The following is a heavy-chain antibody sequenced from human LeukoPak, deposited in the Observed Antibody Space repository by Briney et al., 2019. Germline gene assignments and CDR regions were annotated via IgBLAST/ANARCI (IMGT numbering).Heavy chain of an antibody. CDR2: ISWNSGSI. Sequence: PGGSLRLSCAASGFTFSSYAMHWVRQAPGKGLEWVSGISWNSGSIGYADSVKGRFTISRDNAKNSLYLQMNSLRAEDTALYYCAKDRRDGYNLGAFDIWGQGTMVTVSS. D-gene: IGHD5-24*01. J-gene: IGHJ3*02. CDR3: AKDRRDGYNLGAFDI. V-gene: IGHV3-9*01. CDR1: GFTFSSYA.